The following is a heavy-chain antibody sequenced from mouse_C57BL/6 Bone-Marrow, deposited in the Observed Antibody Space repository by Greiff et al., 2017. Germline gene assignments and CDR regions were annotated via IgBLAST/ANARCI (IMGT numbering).Heavy chain of an antibody. V-gene: IGHV1-26*01. D-gene: IGHD3-2*02. Sequence: VQLQQSGPELVKPGASVKISCKASGYTFTDYYMNWVKQSHGKSLEWIGDINPNNGGTSYNQKFKGKATVTVDKSSSTAYMELRSLTSEDSAVXYCARGDSSGYGYFDVWGTGTTVTVSS. J-gene: IGHJ1*03. CDR3: ARGDSSGYGYFDV. CDR1: GYTFTDYY. CDR2: INPNNGGT.